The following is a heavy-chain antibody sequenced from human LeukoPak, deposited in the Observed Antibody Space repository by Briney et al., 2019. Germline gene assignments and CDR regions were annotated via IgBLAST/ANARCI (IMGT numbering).Heavy chain of an antibody. D-gene: IGHD6-13*01. CDR2: IIPILGIA. CDR1: GGTFSSYA. CDR3: ATQSGIAAAGTGDY. V-gene: IGHV1-69*04. J-gene: IGHJ4*02. Sequence: ASVKVSCKASGGTFSSYAISWVRRAPGQGLEWMGRIIPILGIANYAQKFQGRVTITADKSTSTAYMELSSLRSEDTAVYYCATQSGIAAAGTGDYWGQGTLVTVSS.